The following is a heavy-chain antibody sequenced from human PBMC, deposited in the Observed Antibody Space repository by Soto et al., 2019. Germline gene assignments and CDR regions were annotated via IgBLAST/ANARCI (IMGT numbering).Heavy chain of an antibody. CDR3: ATPSFGAVAGT. D-gene: IGHD6-19*01. V-gene: IGHV1-8*01. Sequence: QVQLVQSGAEVKKPGASVKVSCKASGYTFTSYDIHWVRRATGQGPEWMGWMNPYSGNTGYAQKFQGRVPMTRHTSKSTAYMEVSRLRSEDTDVYNCATPSFGAVAGTGGKGTLVTVSS. CDR1: GYTFTSYD. CDR2: MNPYSGNT. J-gene: IGHJ4*02.